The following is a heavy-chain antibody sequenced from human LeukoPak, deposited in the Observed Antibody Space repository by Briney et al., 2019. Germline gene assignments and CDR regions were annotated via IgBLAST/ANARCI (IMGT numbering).Heavy chain of an antibody. CDR1: GFTFSDYY. Sequence: GGSLRLSCAASGFTFSDYYMSWIRQAPGKGLEWVSYISSSGSTIYYADSVKGRFTIPRDNAKNSPYLQMNSLRAEDTAVYYCARAGAYDYVWGSYLDYWGQGTLVTVSS. CDR3: ARAGAYDYVWGSYLDY. V-gene: IGHV3-11*01. CDR2: ISSSGSTI. D-gene: IGHD3-16*02. J-gene: IGHJ4*02.